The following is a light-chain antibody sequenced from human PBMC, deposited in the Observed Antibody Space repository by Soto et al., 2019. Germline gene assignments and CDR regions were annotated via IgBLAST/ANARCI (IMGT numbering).Light chain of an antibody. CDR3: QQYNIWPRA. J-gene: IGKJ1*01. CDR2: GAS. V-gene: IGKV3-15*01. CDR1: QSVSSN. Sequence: EVVVTQSPATLSVSPGERATLSCRASQSVSSNLAWYQQKPGQAPRLLIYGASTRAIGIPARFSGSVSGTEFTLTISSLQSEDFAVYYCQQYNIWPRAFGQGTKVEIK.